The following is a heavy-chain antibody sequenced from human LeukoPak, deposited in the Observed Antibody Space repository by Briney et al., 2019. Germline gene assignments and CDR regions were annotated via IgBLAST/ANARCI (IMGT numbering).Heavy chain of an antibody. V-gene: IGHV1-69*13. CDR1: GGTFSSYA. J-gene: IGHJ3*02. Sequence: SVKVSCKASGGTFSSYAISWVRQAPGQGLEWMGGIVPIFGTANYAQKFQGRVTITADESTSTAYMELSSLRSEDTAVYYCARKGGISSGWYDDAFDIWGQGTMVTVSS. D-gene: IGHD6-19*01. CDR2: IVPIFGTA. CDR3: ARKGGISSGWYDDAFDI.